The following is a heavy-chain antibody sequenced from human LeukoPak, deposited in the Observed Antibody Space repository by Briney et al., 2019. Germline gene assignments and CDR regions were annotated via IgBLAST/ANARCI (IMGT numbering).Heavy chain of an antibody. CDR3: ARVTGYRIEDYFDY. CDR1: GGSFSGYY. Sequence: SETLSLTCAVYGGSFSGYYWSWIRQPPGKGLEWIGEINHSGSTNYNPSLKSRVTISVETSKNEFSLKLRSVTAADTAVYYCARVTGYRIEDYFDYWGQGALVTVSS. J-gene: IGHJ4*02. D-gene: IGHD6-13*01. V-gene: IGHV4-34*01. CDR2: INHSGST.